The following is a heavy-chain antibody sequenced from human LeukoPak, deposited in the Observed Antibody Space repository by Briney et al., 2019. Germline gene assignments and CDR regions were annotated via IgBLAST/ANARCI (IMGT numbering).Heavy chain of an antibody. Sequence: PGGSLRLSCAASGFIFSSYAMSWVRQAPGKGLEWVSVISGSGGSTYYADSVKGRFTISRDNAKNTLYLQMDSLRAEDTGVYYCARSNQADDYWGQGTLVTVSS. J-gene: IGHJ4*02. CDR1: GFIFSSYA. CDR3: ARSNQADDY. V-gene: IGHV3-23*01. CDR2: ISGSGGST. D-gene: IGHD1-14*01.